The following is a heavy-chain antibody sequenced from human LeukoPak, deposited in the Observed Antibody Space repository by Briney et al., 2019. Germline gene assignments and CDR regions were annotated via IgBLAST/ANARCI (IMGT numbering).Heavy chain of an antibody. V-gene: IGHV3-21*01. CDR1: GFTFSSYS. Sequence: GGSLTLSCAASGFTFSSYSMNWVRQAPGKGLEWVSSISSSSSYIYYADSVKGRFTISRDNAKNSLYLQMNSLRAEDTAAYYCARDPYYYASGSYSTPYYMDVWGKGTTVTVSS. CDR2: ISSSSSYI. J-gene: IGHJ6*03. CDR3: ARDPYYYASGSYSTPYYMDV. D-gene: IGHD3-10*01.